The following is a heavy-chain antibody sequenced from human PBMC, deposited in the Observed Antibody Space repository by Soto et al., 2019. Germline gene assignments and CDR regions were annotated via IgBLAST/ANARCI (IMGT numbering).Heavy chain of an antibody. V-gene: IGHV3-33*01. D-gene: IGHD1-26*01. Sequence: QVQLVESGGGVVQPGRSLGLSCAASGFTFSSDGMHWVRQAPGKGLEWVAVIWYDGSNKYYADSVKGRFTISRDNSEYTLHLQMTSLRAEDTAVYYCARDVGATGIYCFAYWGQGTLVTVSS. CDR3: ARDVGATGIYCFAY. J-gene: IGHJ4*02. CDR1: GFTFSSDG. CDR2: IWYDGSNK.